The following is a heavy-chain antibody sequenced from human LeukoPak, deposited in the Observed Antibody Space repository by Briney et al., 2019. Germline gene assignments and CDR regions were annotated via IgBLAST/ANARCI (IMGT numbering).Heavy chain of an antibody. CDR2: ISSSSSYI. Sequence: PGGSLRLSCAASGFTFSSYSMNWVRQVPGKGLEWVSSISSSSSYIYYADSVKGRFTISRDNAKNSLYLQMNSLRAEDTAVYYCARDYYDSSGYYDYWGQGTLVTVSS. J-gene: IGHJ4*02. CDR1: GFTFSSYS. CDR3: ARDYYDSSGYYDY. V-gene: IGHV3-21*01. D-gene: IGHD3-22*01.